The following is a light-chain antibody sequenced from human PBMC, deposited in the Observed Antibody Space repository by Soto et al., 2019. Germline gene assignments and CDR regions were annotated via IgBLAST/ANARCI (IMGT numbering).Light chain of an antibody. CDR2: GAS. Sequence: EIVMTQSPATLSVSPGERATLSCRASQSVSSDLAWYQQKPGQAPRLLIYGASSRATGIPGRFSGSGSGTEFPLTISSLQSEDFAVYHCQHYNTWPYTFGQGTKLEIK. CDR3: QHYNTWPYT. J-gene: IGKJ2*01. V-gene: IGKV3-15*01. CDR1: QSVSSD.